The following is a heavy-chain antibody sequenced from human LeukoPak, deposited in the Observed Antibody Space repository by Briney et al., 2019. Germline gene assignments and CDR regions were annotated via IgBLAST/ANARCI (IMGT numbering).Heavy chain of an antibody. CDR1: GFTFDDYG. V-gene: IGHV3-30*03. D-gene: IGHD2-8*01. CDR3: AREGVGHYYYYYYIDV. J-gene: IGHJ6*03. CDR2: ISYDGSNK. Sequence: GGSLRLSCAASGFTFDDYGMSWVRQAPGKGLEWVAVISYDGSNKYYADSVKGRFTISRDNSKNTLYLQMNSLRAEDTAVYYCAREGVGHYYYYYYIDVWGKGTTVTISS.